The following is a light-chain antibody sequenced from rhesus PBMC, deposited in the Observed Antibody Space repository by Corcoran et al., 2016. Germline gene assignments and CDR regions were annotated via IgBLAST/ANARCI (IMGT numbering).Light chain of an antibody. Sequence: DIQMSQSPSSLSASVGDRVTITCRASQGISSYLNLYQQKPGKATKPLIYYANSLASGVPSRCSASGSGTEFTLHIRSLRPEDLATYYCQQGNSNPYSCGQGTKVEIK. CDR2: YAN. V-gene: IGKV1-32*02. CDR1: QGISSY. CDR3: QQGNSNPYS. J-gene: IGKJ2*01.